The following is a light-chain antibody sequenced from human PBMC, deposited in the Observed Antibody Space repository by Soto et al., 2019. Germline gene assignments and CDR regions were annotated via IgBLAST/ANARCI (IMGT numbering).Light chain of an antibody. V-gene: IGKV1-5*03. CDR2: KAS. CDR1: QSISSW. Sequence: DIQMTQSPSTLSASVGDRVTITCRASQSISSWLAWYQQKPGKAPKLLIYKASTLKSGVPSRFSGSGSGTEFTLTISSLQPDDFATYYCQHYNNYLLTFGGGTKVDIK. CDR3: QHYNNYLLT. J-gene: IGKJ4*01.